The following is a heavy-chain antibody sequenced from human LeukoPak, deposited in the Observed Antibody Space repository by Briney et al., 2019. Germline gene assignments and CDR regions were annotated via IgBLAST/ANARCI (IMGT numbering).Heavy chain of an antibody. J-gene: IGHJ4*02. V-gene: IGHV4-39*01. Sequence: SETLSLICTVSGGSFTSGSYYWGWIRQPPGKGLEWIGSIYYSGSTYYNPSLKSRVTISVDTSKSQFSLRLSSVTAADTAVYYCARTLDTVVRAHFDYWGQGTLVTVSS. CDR1: GGSFTSGSYY. CDR2: IYYSGST. D-gene: IGHD4-23*01. CDR3: ARTLDTVVRAHFDY.